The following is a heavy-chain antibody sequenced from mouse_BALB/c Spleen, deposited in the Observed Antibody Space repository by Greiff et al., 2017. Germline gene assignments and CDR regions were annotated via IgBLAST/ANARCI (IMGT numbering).Heavy chain of an antibody. D-gene: IGHD1-1*01. CDR2: IWAGGST. CDR1: GFSLTSYG. CDR3: ARGIYYGSSYAMDY. J-gene: IGHJ4*01. Sequence: VMLVESGPGLVAPSQSLSITCTVSGFSLTSYGVHWVRQPPGKGLEWLGVIWAGGSTNYNSALMSRLSISKDNSKSQVFLKMNSLQTDDTAMYYCARGIYYGSSYAMDYWGQGTSVTVSS. V-gene: IGHV2-9*02.